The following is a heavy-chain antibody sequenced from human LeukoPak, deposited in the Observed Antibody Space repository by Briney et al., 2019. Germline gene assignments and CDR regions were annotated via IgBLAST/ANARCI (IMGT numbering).Heavy chain of an antibody. Sequence: GRSLRLSCAVSEFTFSHFAMHWVRQAPGKGLEWVAVVSSHGNDGYYADSVKGRFTISRDNSKNTLYLQIDSLRAEDTAIYYCTRDAYNFNDFDYWGLGILVTVSS. D-gene: IGHD5-24*01. CDR1: EFTFSHFA. J-gene: IGHJ4*02. V-gene: IGHV3-30*01. CDR2: VSSHGNDG. CDR3: TRDAYNFNDFDY.